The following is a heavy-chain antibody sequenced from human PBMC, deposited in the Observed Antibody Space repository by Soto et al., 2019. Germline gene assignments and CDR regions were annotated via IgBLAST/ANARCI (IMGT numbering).Heavy chain of an antibody. CDR3: AKDSLYFDY. J-gene: IGHJ4*02. V-gene: IGHV3-23*01. Sequence: GGSLRLSCAASGFTFGSYAMSWVRQAPGKGLEWVSAISGSGDFIYYADSVKGRFTISRDNSKNTLYLQMTSLRAEDTAVYYCAKDSLYFDYWGQGTLVTVSS. CDR2: ISGSGDFI. CDR1: GFTFGSYA.